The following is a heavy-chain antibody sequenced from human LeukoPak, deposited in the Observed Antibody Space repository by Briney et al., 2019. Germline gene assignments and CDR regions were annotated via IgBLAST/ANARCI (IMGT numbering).Heavy chain of an antibody. CDR2: IYHSGST. CDR1: GGSISSGGYS. J-gene: IGHJ4*02. Sequence: SETLSLTCAVSGGSISSGGYSWSWIRQPPGKGLEWIGYIYHSGSTYYNPSLKSRVTISVDRSKNQFSLKLSSVTAADTAVYYCARGGGYYGSGSYSPYYWGQGTLVTVSS. D-gene: IGHD3-10*01. V-gene: IGHV4-30-2*01. CDR3: ARGGGYYGSGSYSPYY.